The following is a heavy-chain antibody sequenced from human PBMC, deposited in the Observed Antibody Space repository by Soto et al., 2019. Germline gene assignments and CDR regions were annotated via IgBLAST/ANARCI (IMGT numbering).Heavy chain of an antibody. CDR3: ARQGFGALPGLVDV. D-gene: IGHD3-10*01. J-gene: IGHJ6*02. CDR2: VHDSWGS. V-gene: IGHV4-59*08. CDR1: GGSISNYY. Sequence: QVPLQESGPGLVKPSETLSLSCTVSGGSISNYYWSWFRQTPGKGLEWIGYVHDSWGSNNNPSLKSPVAISLDPSKTQFSLKLTSVTATYPAVYYCARQGFGALPGLVDVRGQGTTVTVSS.